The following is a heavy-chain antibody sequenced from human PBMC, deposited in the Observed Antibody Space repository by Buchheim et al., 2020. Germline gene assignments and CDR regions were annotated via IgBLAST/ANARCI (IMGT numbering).Heavy chain of an antibody. CDR2: IYYSGST. D-gene: IGHD6-19*01. J-gene: IGHJ3*02. Sequence: QVQLQESGPGLVKPSETLSLTCTVSGGSFSSGSYYWSWIRQPPGKGLEWIGYIYYSGSTNYNPSLKSRVTISVDTSKNQFSLKLSSVTAADTAVYYCARDSVAGRAFDIWGQGT. V-gene: IGHV4-61*01. CDR3: ARDSVAGRAFDI. CDR1: GGSFSSGSYY.